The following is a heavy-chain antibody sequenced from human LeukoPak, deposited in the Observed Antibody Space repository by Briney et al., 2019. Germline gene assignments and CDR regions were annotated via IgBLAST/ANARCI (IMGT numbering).Heavy chain of an antibody. CDR1: GFTFDDYA. CDR3: ARDSPDY. CDR2: ISGDGGST. Sequence: QPGGSLRLSCAASGFTFDDYAMHWVRQAPGKGLEWVSLISGDGGSTYYADSVKGRFTISRDNAKNSLYLQMSSLRADDTAVYYCARDSPDYWGQGTLVTVSS. V-gene: IGHV3-43*02. J-gene: IGHJ4*02.